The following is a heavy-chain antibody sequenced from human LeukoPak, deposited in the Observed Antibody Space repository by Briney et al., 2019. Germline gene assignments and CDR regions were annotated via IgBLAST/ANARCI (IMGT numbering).Heavy chain of an antibody. CDR1: GGSISSYY. D-gene: IGHD3-3*01. V-gene: IGHV4-59*01. J-gene: IGHJ6*03. CDR2: IYYSGST. CDR3: ARTHDFWSGYYYMDV. Sequence: SETLSLTCTVSGGSISSYYWSWIRQPPGKGLELIGYIYYSGSTNYNPSLKSRVTISVDTSKNQFSLKLSSVTAADTAVYYCARTHDFWSGYYYMDVWGKGTTVTVSS.